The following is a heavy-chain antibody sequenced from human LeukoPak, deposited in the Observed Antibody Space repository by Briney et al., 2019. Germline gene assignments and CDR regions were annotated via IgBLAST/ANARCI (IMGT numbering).Heavy chain of an antibody. V-gene: IGHV4-59*01. CDR3: ASGTGTYYDFWSGYGMDV. Sequence: SETLSLTCTVSGGSISSYYWSWIRQPPGKGLEWIGYIYYSGSTNYNPSLKSRVTISVDTSKNQFSLKLSSVTAADTAVYYCASGTGTYYDFWSGYGMDVWGQGTTVTVSS. CDR2: IYYSGST. CDR1: GGSISSYY. J-gene: IGHJ6*02. D-gene: IGHD3-3*01.